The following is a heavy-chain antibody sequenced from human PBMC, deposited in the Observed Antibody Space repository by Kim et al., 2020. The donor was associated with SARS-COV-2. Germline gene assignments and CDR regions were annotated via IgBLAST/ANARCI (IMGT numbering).Heavy chain of an antibody. CDR2: GT. V-gene: IGHV1-2*02. J-gene: IGHJ5*02. Sequence: GTNDAQKFQGRVTMTRDTSISTAYMELSRLRSDDTAVYYCARAGARWFDPWGQGTLVTVSS. CDR3: ARAGARWFDP. D-gene: IGHD1-26*01.